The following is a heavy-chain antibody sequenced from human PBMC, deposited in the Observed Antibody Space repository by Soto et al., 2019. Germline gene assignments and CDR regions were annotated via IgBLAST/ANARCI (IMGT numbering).Heavy chain of an antibody. V-gene: IGHV3-74*01. Sequence: PGGSLRLSCAASGFTFSSYWMHWVRQAPGKGLVWVSRINSDGSSTSYADSVKGRFTISRGNAKNTLYLQMNSLRAEDTAVYYCAREQIYDYVWGSYRYTFYYYYGMDVWGQGTTVTVSS. D-gene: IGHD3-16*02. CDR1: GFTFSSYW. CDR3: AREQIYDYVWGSYRYTFYYYYGMDV. J-gene: IGHJ6*02. CDR2: INSDGSST.